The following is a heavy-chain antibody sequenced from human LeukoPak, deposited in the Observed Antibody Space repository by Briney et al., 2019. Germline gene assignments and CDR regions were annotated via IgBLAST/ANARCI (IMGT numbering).Heavy chain of an antibody. Sequence: ASVKVSCKASGYTFTSYAMNWVRQAPGQGLEWMGWINTNTGNPTYAQGFTGRFVFSLDTSVSTAYLQISSLKAEDTAVCYCARDFRLRFLEWLLPRNWFDPWGQGTLVTVSS. CDR1: GYTFTSYA. D-gene: IGHD3-3*01. J-gene: IGHJ5*02. CDR2: INTNTGNP. CDR3: ARDFRLRFLEWLLPRNWFDP. V-gene: IGHV7-4-1*02.